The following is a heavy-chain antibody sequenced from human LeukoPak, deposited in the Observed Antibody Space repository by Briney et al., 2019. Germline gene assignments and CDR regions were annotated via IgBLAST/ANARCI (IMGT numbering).Heavy chain of an antibody. CDR2: ISSSSSYI. J-gene: IGHJ4*02. V-gene: IGHV3-21*01. CDR3: ARDWYIPAYWIAVAGTFDY. CDR1: GFTFSSYS. Sequence: GGSLRLSCAASGFTFSSYSMNWVRQAPGKGLEWVSSISSSSSYIYYADSVKGRFTISRDNAKNSLYLQMNSLRAEDTAVYYCARDWYIPAYWIAVAGTFDYWGQGTLVTVSS. D-gene: IGHD6-19*01.